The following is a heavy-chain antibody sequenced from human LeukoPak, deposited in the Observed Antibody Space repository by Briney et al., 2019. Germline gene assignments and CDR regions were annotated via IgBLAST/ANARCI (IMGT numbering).Heavy chain of an antibody. J-gene: IGHJ4*02. CDR1: GGSITSTTRY. V-gene: IGHV4-39*01. CDR3: ARLVGAATDPFDY. Sequence: SETLSLTCSVSGGSITSTTRYWGWIRQPPGKGLEWIGTIYYSGTTYYNPSLKSRVTISVDTPKNQFSLKLSSVTAADTAVYYCARLVGAATDPFDYWGQGTLVTVSS. CDR2: IYYSGTT. D-gene: IGHD2-15*01.